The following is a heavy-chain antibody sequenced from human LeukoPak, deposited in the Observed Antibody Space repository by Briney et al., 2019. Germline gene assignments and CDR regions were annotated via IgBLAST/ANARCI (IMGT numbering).Heavy chain of an antibody. V-gene: IGHV5-51*01. D-gene: IGHD6-13*01. CDR2: IYPGDSDT. J-gene: IGHJ6*03. CDR3: ARQSPLSSSWPLYYYYYYMDV. Sequence: GESLKISCKGSGYSFTTYWIGWVRQMPGKGLEWMGIIYPGDSDTRYSPSFEGQVTISADKSISTAYLQWSSLKASDTAMYYCARQSPLSSSWPLYYYYYYMDVWGKGTTVTVSS. CDR1: GYSFTTYW.